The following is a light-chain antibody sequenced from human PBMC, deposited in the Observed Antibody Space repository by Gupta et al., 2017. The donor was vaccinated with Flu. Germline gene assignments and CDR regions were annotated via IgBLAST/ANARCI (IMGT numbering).Light chain of an antibody. V-gene: IGKV1-39*01. CDR3: QQSYSTLT. CDR2: GAS. J-gene: IGKJ4*01. Sequence: DIQMTQSPSSLPASVGDRVTITCRASQSIASYLNWYQQKPGKAPKLLIYGASNLQGGVPSRFSGSGSGTDFTLTISSLQPEDFATYFCQQSYSTLTFGGGTKVEIK. CDR1: QSIASY.